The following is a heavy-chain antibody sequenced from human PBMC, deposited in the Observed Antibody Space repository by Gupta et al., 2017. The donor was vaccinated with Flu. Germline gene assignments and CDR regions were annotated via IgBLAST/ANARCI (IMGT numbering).Heavy chain of an antibody. D-gene: IGHD5/OR15-5a*01. Sequence: EMQLVESGGGLVEPGGSLRLSCSASGFTFTNAWMTWVRQAPGKGLEWVGRIRSKFDGGKTEHAAPVKGRFSISRDESKNTLYLQLTSLKTEDTAVYYCATDNTVYDSAPYFDSWGQGTLVTVSS. J-gene: IGHJ4*02. CDR1: GFTFTNAW. CDR3: ATDNTVYDSAPYFDS. V-gene: IGHV3-15*01. CDR2: IRSKFDGGKT.